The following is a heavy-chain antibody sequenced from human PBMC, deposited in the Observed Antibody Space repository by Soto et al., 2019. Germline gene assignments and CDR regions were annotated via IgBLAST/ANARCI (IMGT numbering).Heavy chain of an antibody. Sequence: SQTLSLTCAISGDSVSSNSAAWNWIRQSPSRGLEWLGRTYYRSKWYNDYAVSVKSRITSNPDTSKNQFSLQLNSVTPEDTAVYYCARDRYCSGGSCYGGNWFDPWGQGTLVTVSS. CDR3: ARDRYCSGGSCYGGNWFDP. J-gene: IGHJ5*02. CDR2: TYYRSKWYN. V-gene: IGHV6-1*01. CDR1: GDSVSSNSAA. D-gene: IGHD2-15*01.